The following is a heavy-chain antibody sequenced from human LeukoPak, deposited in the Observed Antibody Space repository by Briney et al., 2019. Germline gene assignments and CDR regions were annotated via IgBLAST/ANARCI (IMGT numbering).Heavy chain of an antibody. Sequence: SVKVSCKASGGTFSSYAISWVRQAPGQGLEWMGRIIPILGIANYAQKFQGRVTITADKSTSTAYMELSSLRSEDTAVYYCATDAADTYSYGPGYYYGMDVWGQGTTVTVSS. J-gene: IGHJ6*02. D-gene: IGHD5-18*01. CDR3: ATDAADTYSYGPGYYYGMDV. V-gene: IGHV1-69*04. CDR2: IIPILGIA. CDR1: GGTFSSYA.